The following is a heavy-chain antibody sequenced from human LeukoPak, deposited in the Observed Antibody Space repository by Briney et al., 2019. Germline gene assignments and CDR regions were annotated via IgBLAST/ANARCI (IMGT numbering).Heavy chain of an antibody. CDR1: GFTFGDYA. Sequence: GGSLRLSCTASGFTFGDYAMNWVRQAPGKGLEWVGFIRSKAYGGTTEYAASVKGRFTISRDDSKSIAYLQMNRLKTDDTAVYYCLGYCSGGSCDFFDYWGQGTLVPVSS. CDR3: LGYCSGGSCDFFDY. J-gene: IGHJ4*02. D-gene: IGHD2-15*01. V-gene: IGHV3-49*04. CDR2: IRSKAYGGTT.